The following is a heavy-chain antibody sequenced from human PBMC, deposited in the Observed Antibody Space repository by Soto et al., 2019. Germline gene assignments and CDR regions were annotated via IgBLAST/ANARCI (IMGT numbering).Heavy chain of an antibody. V-gene: IGHV3-30*03. CDR1: GFTFSSYG. D-gene: IGHD6-19*01. Sequence: QVQLVESGGGVVQPGRSLRLSCAASGFTFSSYGMHWVRQAPGKGLEWVAVISYDGSNKYYADSVKGRFTISRDNSKNTLYLQMNSLRDEDTAVYYCASLISSGWPVAYWGQGTLVNVSS. CDR2: ISYDGSNK. J-gene: IGHJ4*02. CDR3: ASLISSGWPVAY.